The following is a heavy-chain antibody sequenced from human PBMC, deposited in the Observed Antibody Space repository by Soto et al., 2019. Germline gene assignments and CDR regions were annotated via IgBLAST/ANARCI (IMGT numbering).Heavy chain of an antibody. CDR1: GFTFSSYG. D-gene: IGHD3-22*01. CDR3: AKDQPLPDPCYDSSGLYR. J-gene: IGHJ4*02. CDR2: ISYDGSNK. Sequence: QVQLVESGGGVVQPGRSLRLSCAASGFTFSSYGMDWVRQAPGKGLALVAVISYDGSNKYSADSVKGRFTISRDNSKIPLYLHMNRLRAEDTAVYYCAKDQPLPDPCYDSSGLYRWGQGTLVTVSS. V-gene: IGHV3-30*18.